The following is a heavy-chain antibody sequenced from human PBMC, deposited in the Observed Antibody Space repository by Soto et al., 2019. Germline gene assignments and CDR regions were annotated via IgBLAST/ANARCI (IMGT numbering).Heavy chain of an antibody. CDR2: INHSGST. V-gene: IGHV4-34*01. CDR3: ARLIAAIPYTFDI. J-gene: IGHJ3*02. CDR1: GGSFSGYY. Sequence: SETLSLTCAVYGGSFSGYYWSWIRQPPGKGLEWIGEINHSGSTNYNPSLKSRVTISVDTSKNQFSLKLSSVTATDTAVYYCARLIAAIPYTFDIWGQGTMVTVSS. D-gene: IGHD2-15*01.